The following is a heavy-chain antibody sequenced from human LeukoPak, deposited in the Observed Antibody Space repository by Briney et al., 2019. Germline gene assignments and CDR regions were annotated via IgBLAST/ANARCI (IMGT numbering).Heavy chain of an antibody. CDR3: ARGIITIFGVVNPDAFDI. J-gene: IGHJ3*02. D-gene: IGHD3-3*01. CDR2: IYYSGST. Sequence: SETLSLTCTVSGGSISSYYWSWIRQPPGKGLEWIGYIYYSGSTNYNPSLKSRVTISVDTSKNQFSLKLSSVTAADTAVYYCARGIITIFGVVNPDAFDIWGQGTMLTVSS. CDR1: GGSISSYY. V-gene: IGHV4-59*01.